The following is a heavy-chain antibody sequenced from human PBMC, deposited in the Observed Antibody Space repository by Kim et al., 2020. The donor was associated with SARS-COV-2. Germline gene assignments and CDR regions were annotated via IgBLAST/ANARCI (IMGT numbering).Heavy chain of an antibody. CDR1: GFTFSSYA. D-gene: IGHD6-19*01. V-gene: IGHV3-23*01. Sequence: GGSLRLSCAASGFTFSSYAMSWVRQAPGKGPEWVSALSGSGGSTYYADSVKGRFTISRDNSKNTLYLQMNSLRAEDTAVYYCAKEERLAVAGRFDYWAQGTGITVSS. CDR3: AKEERLAVAGRFDY. CDR2: LSGSGGST. J-gene: IGHJ4*02.